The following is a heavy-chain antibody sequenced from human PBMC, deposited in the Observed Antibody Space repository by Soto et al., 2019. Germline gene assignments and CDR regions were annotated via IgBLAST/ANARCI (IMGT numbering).Heavy chain of an antibody. CDR1: GGCFSGYY. J-gene: IGHJ6*02. Sequence: SATLSLTCAVYGGCFSGYYWSWIRQPPGKGLEWIGEINHSGSTNYNPSLKSRVTISVDTSKNQLSLKLSSVTAADTAVYYCARGGSKDFWSGYWRPYYGMDVWGPGTTVTVSS. D-gene: IGHD3-3*01. CDR2: INHSGST. CDR3: ARGGSKDFWSGYWRPYYGMDV. V-gene: IGHV4-34*01.